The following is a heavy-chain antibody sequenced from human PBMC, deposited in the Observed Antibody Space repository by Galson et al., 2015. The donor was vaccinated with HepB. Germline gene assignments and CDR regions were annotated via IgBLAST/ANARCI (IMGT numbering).Heavy chain of an antibody. V-gene: IGHV6-1*01. CDR1: GDSVSSNIAT. D-gene: IGHD3-10*01. Sequence: CAISGDSVSSNIATWHWIRQSPSRGLEWLGRTYYRSKWYIDYAVSMKSRMTIRADTSKNQFSLQLNSVTPADTAVYYCARHRPPDGLGSGNWALLRGSSTGGSIYTFDIWGQGTMVTISS. CDR3: ARHRPPDGLGSGNWALLRGSSTGGSIYTFDI. J-gene: IGHJ3*02. CDR2: TYYRSKWYI.